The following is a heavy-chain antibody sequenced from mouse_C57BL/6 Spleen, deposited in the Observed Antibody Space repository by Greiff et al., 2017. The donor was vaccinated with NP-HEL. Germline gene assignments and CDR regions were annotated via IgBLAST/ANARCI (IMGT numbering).Heavy chain of an antibody. CDR3: ARYYDYPYWYCDV. CDR1: GYTFTSYT. J-gene: IGHJ1*03. D-gene: IGHD2-4*01. V-gene: IGHV1-4*01. Sequence: VQLHQSGAELARPGASVKMSCKASGYTFTSYTMHWVKQRPGQGLEWIGYINPSSGYTKYNQKFKDKATLTADKSSSTAYMQLSSLTSEDSAVYYGARYYDYPYWYCDVGGTGTTAPVSS. CDR2: INPSSGYT.